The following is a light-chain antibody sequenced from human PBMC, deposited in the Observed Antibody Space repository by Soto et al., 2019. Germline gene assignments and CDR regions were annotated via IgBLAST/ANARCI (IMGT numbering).Light chain of an antibody. V-gene: IGKV4-1*01. CDR3: QQYDSTPT. J-gene: IGKJ3*01. Sequence: DIVMTQSPDSLAVSLGERATINCKSSQSVLYSSNNKNYLAWYQQKPGQPPKLLISWASTRESGVPDRFSGSGSGTDFALTISSLLAEDVAVYYCQQYDSTPTFGPGTKVDIK. CDR1: QSVLYSSNNKNY. CDR2: WAS.